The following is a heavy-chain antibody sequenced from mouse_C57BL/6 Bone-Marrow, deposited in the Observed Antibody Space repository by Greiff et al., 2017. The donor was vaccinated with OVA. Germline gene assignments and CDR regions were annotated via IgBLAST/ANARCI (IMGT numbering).Heavy chain of an antibody. V-gene: IGHV1-15*01. J-gene: IGHJ2*01. D-gene: IGHD2-4*01. Sequence: VKLMESGAELVRPGASVTLSCKASGYTFTDYEMHWVKQTPVHGLEWIGAIDPETGGTAYNQKFKGKAILTADKSSSTAYMELRSLTSEDSAVYYCTRYDYEGDYWGQGTTLTVSS. CDR1: GYTFTDYE. CDR3: TRYDYEGDY. CDR2: IDPETGGT.